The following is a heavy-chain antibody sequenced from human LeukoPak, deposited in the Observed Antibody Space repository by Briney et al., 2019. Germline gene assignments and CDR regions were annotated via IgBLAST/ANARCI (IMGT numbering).Heavy chain of an antibody. J-gene: IGHJ4*02. D-gene: IGHD2-21*02. Sequence: GGSLRLSCAASGFTFTDYYMSWIRQAPGKGLEWVSYISTTTSTIYYADSVKGRFTISRDNAKNSLYLQMNSLRAEDTAVYYCARNGGADWHYFDYWGQGTLVTVSS. V-gene: IGHV3-11*01. CDR2: ISTTTSTI. CDR3: ARNGGADWHYFDY. CDR1: GFTFTDYY.